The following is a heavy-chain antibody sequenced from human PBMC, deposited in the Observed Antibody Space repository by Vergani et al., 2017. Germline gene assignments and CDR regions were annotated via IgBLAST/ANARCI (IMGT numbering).Heavy chain of an antibody. D-gene: IGHD2-2*01. J-gene: IGHJ4*02. CDR2: ISWNSSSI. V-gene: IGHV3-9*01. CDR3: AKDISAGMPVGLNY. CDR1: GFTFSSYA. Sequence: EVQLVESGGGLVQPGGSLRLSCAASGFTFSSYAMHWVRQAPGKGLEWVSGISWNSSSIGYADSVKGRFTISRDNAKNSLYLQMNSLRAEDTALYYCAKDISAGMPVGLNYWGQGTLVTVSS.